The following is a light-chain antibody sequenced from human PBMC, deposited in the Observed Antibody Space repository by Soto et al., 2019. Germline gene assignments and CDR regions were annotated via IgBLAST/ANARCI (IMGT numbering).Light chain of an antibody. CDR1: SSAVGDYNY. CDR3: CSYAGSSWV. Sequence: QSALTQPRSVSGSPGQSVTISCIGTSSAVGDYNYVSWYQQHPGKAPTLMVYDVSKRPSGVPGRFSGSKSGNTASLTISGLQAEDEAYYYCCSYAGSSWVFGGGTKVTVL. J-gene: IGLJ3*02. CDR2: DVS. V-gene: IGLV2-11*01.